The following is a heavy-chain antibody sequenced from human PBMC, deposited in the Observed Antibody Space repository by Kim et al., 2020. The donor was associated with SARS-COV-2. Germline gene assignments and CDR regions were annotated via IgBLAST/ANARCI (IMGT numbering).Heavy chain of an antibody. CDR3: ARDGVGGSYYFDY. D-gene: IGHD3-16*01. Sequence: YGQKLQGRVTMTTDTSTSTAYMELRSLRSDDTAVYYCARDGVGGSYYFDYWGQGTLVTVSS. V-gene: IGHV1-18*01. J-gene: IGHJ4*02.